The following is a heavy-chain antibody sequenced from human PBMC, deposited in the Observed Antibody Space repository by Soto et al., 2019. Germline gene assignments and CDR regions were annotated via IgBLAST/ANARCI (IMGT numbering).Heavy chain of an antibody. Sequence: QVQLVQSGAEVKKPGSSVKVSCKASGGTISTYTITWVREAPGQGLEWMGRIIPIIGIINYAQKFQGRVTISADKFTGTAYMELTGLRSDDTAVDYCAGDPDSHYNDSHASSYPWGQGTLVTVSS. CDR2: IIPIIGII. V-gene: IGHV1-69*08. CDR3: AGDPDSHYNDSHASSYP. D-gene: IGHD4-4*01. J-gene: IGHJ5*02. CDR1: GGTISTYT.